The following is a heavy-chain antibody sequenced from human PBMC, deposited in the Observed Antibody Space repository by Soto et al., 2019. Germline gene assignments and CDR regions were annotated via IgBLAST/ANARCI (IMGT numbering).Heavy chain of an antibody. CDR1: GGTFTSYT. CDR2: VIPILGAS. J-gene: IGHJ4*02. CDR3: ARSRGSYYSNFDS. V-gene: IGHV1-69*08. Sequence: ASVKVSCKASGGTFTSYTVTWVRQAPGQGLEWVGRVIPILGASNFAQKFQGRVTISADKSTDTAYMVLTGLTSEDTAVYYCARSRGSYYSNFDSWGQGTLVTVPS. D-gene: IGHD3-10*01.